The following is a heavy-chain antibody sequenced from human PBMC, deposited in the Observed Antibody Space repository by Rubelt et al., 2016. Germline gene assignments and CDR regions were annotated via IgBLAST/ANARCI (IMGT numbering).Heavy chain of an antibody. CDR2: ISGSGGST. CDR1: GFTFSSYA. Sequence: SGFTFSSYAMSWVRQAPGKGLEWVSGISGSGGSTHHADSVKGRFTISRDNSKNTLYLQLDSLTAEDTAVYYCARGVGVLRFLEWLPHRTPWFDPWGQGTLVTVSS. V-gene: IGHV3-23*01. CDR3: ARGVGVLRFLEWLPHRTPWFDP. D-gene: IGHD3-3*01. J-gene: IGHJ5*02.